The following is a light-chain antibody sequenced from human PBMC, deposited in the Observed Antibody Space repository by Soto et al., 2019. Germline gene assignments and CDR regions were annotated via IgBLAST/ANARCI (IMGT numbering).Light chain of an antibody. J-gene: IGKJ5*01. CDR2: DAS. Sequence: EIVLTQSPATLSLSPGERATLSCRASQSVSSYLAWYHQKPGQAPTLLIYDASNRATGIPARFSGSGSGTDFTLTISSLEPEDFAVSYCQQRSNWPRGTFGQGTRLEIK. CDR1: QSVSSY. V-gene: IGKV3-11*01. CDR3: QQRSNWPRGT.